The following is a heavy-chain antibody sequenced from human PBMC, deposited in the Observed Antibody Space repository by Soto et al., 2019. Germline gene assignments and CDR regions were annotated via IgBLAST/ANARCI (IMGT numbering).Heavy chain of an antibody. D-gene: IGHD6-13*01. CDR1: GGSISDYY. CDR3: ARGLRRQQGGEWFDT. V-gene: IGHV4-59*01. Sequence: XETLSLTFTVSGGSISDYYRAWIRPSPGKGLEWIGYIHYSWSANYNPSLNSRVTMSVDRSKNQVSLTLRSVTAADTAVYYCARGLRRQQGGEWFDTWGQGRLVTVSS. J-gene: IGHJ5*02. CDR2: IHYSWSA.